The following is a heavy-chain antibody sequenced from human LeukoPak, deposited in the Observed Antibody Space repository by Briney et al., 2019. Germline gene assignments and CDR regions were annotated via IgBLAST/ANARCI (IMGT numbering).Heavy chain of an antibody. V-gene: IGHV3-9*01. Sequence: GRSLRLSCAPSGLTFDDYAMQWARQAPGKGLEWLSGISWNSGNIGYADSVKSRFTNTRDNAKNSLNLQMNNLRAEDTAFYYCAKVLDGYNDYFEYWGQGTLVTVSS. J-gene: IGHJ4*02. CDR1: GLTFDDYA. CDR2: ISWNSGNI. CDR3: AKVLDGYNDYFEY. D-gene: IGHD5-24*01.